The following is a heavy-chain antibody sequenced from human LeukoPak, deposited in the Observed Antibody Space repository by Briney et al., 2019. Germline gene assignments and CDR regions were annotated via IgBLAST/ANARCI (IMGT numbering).Heavy chain of an antibody. D-gene: IGHD3-22*01. J-gene: IGHJ5*02. CDR1: GFTFSSYS. CDR2: ISSSSSYI. V-gene: IGHV3-21*01. CDR3: ARDTKVYDPPGWFDP. Sequence: PGGSLSLSCAASGFTFSSYSMNWVRQAPGKGPEWVSSISSSSSYIYYADSVKGRFTISRDNAKNSLYLQMNSLRAEDTAVYYCARDTKVYDPPGWFDPWGQGTLVTVSS.